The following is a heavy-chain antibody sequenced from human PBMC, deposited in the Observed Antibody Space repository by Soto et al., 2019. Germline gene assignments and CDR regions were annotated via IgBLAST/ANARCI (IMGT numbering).Heavy chain of an antibody. J-gene: IGHJ4*02. CDR3: SRYSCDSSACYYEFDS. V-gene: IGHV5-10-1*01. CDR1: GYSFTNYW. Sequence: PGESLKISCKGSGYSFTNYWISWVRQMPGKGLEWMGRVDPTDSYTNYRPSFQGHVTISADKSISTDYLQWSSLKASDTAMYYCSRYSCDSSACYYEFDSWGQGTLVTVSS. D-gene: IGHD3-22*01. CDR2: VDPTDSYT.